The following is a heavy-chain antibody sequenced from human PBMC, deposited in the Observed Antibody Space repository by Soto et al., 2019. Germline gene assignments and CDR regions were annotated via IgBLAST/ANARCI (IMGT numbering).Heavy chain of an antibody. V-gene: IGHV4-30-4*01. CDR3: ARLLGSTGSYGGYYFDS. D-gene: IGHD6-19*01. CDR2: IYYSGST. Sequence: SETLSLTCSVSGGSISSGDYYWTWIRQPPGKGLEWIGYIYYSGSTYYNPSLESRISMSVADSKNQFSLKLSSVTAADTAVYYXARLLGSTGSYGGYYFDSWGQGALVTV. CDR1: GGSISSGDYY. J-gene: IGHJ4*02.